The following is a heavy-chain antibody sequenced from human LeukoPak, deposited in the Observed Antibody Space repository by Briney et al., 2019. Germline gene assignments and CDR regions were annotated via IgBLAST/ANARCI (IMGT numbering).Heavy chain of an antibody. J-gene: IGHJ6*02. CDR2: IYYSGST. CDR3: ARDRAQKSGYYYYGMDV. CDR1: GGSISSGGYS. Sequence: SETLSLTCTVSGGSISSGGYSWSWIRQHPGKGLEWIGYIYYSGSTYYNPSLKSRVTIPVDTSKNQFSLKLSSVTAADTAVYYCARDRAQKSGYYYYGMDVWGQGTTVTVSS. V-gene: IGHV4-31*03.